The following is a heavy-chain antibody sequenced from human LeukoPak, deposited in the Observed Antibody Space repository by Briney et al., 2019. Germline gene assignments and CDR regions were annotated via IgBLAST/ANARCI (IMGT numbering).Heavy chain of an antibody. CDR1: GFTVSSKY. D-gene: IGHD3-10*01. Sequence: GGSLRLSCAASGFTVSSKYMSWVRQAPGEGLEWVSVIWRGGSTYYTDSVKGRFTISRDNSKNTLYLQMNSLRAEDTAVYYCARDYYGSGSQIYGIIDYWGQGTLVAVSS. V-gene: IGHV3-66*01. J-gene: IGHJ4*02. CDR3: ARDYYGSGSQIYGIIDY. CDR2: IWRGGST.